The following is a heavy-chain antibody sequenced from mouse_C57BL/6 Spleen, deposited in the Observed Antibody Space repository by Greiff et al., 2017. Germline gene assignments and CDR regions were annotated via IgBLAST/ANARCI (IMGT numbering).Heavy chain of an antibody. D-gene: IGHD2-5*01. J-gene: IGHJ4*01. V-gene: IGHV1-52*01. CDR2: IDPSDSET. CDR1: GYTFTSYW. CDR3: VRSRAYYSNYEGAMDY. Sequence: QVQLQQPGAELVRPGSSVKLSCKASGYTFTSYWMHWVKQRPIQGLEWIGNIDPSDSETHYNQKFKDKATLTVDKSSSTAYMQLSSLTSEDSAVYYCVRSRAYYSNYEGAMDYWGQGTSVTVSS.